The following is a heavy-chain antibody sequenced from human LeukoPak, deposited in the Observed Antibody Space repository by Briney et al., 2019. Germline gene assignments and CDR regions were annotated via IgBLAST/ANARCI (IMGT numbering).Heavy chain of an antibody. J-gene: IGHJ3*02. Sequence: PGGSLRVFCAASGFTFSSYGMHWVRQAPGKGLEWVAVILSDGGKEFYTDSVKGRFTISRGNSKNTLYLQMNSLRAEDTAVSYCAKTVHSITWYAPDAFDIWGQGTMVTVSS. CDR2: ILSDGGKE. D-gene: IGHD6-13*01. V-gene: IGHV3-33*06. CDR1: GFTFSSYG. CDR3: AKTVHSITWYAPDAFDI.